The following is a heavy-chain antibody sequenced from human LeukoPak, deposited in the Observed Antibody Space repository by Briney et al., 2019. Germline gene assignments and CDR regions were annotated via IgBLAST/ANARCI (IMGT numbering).Heavy chain of an antibody. Sequence: SQTLSLTCTVSGGSISSGGYYWSWIRQHPGKGLEWIGYIYYSGSTDYNPSLKSRFTMSVDTSKNQFSLKLSSVTAADPAVYYCASSDYDMGFDIWGQGTMVTVSS. D-gene: IGHD3-9*01. J-gene: IGHJ3*02. V-gene: IGHV4-31*03. CDR1: GGSISSGGYY. CDR3: ASSDYDMGFDI. CDR2: IYYSGST.